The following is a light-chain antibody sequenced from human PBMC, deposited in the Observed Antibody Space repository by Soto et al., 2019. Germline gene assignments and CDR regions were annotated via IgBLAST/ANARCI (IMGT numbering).Light chain of an antibody. Sequence: QSALTQPASVSGSPGQSITISCTGTNNDIGGHNYVSWYQQHPGKPPKVIIYEVTNRPSGLSTRFSGSKSGNTASLTISGLQAEDEADYYCSSYTSSSSLEVFGGGTKLTVL. V-gene: IGLV2-14*01. J-gene: IGLJ2*01. CDR1: NNDIGGHNY. CDR2: EVT. CDR3: SSYTSSSSLEV.